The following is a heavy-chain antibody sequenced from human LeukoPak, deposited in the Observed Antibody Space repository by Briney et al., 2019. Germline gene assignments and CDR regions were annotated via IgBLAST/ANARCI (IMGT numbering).Heavy chain of an antibody. CDR3: ARGYYYDSSGYFMYYFDY. Sequence: ASVKVSCKASGYTFTSYYMHWVRQAPGQGLEWMGIINPSGGSTSYAQKFQGRVTMTRDMSTSTVYMELSSLRSEDTAVYYCARGYYYDSSGYFMYYFDYWGQGTLVTVSS. D-gene: IGHD3-22*01. CDR1: GYTFTSYY. CDR2: INPSGGST. J-gene: IGHJ4*02. V-gene: IGHV1-46*01.